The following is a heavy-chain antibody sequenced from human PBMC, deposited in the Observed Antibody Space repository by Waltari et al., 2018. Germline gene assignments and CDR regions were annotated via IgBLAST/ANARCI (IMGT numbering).Heavy chain of an antibody. CDR1: EYTFTGYY. D-gene: IGHD3-10*01. V-gene: IGHV1-2*06. J-gene: IGHJ4*02. CDR2: INPDSGGT. Sequence: QVQLVQAGDEGKKHGASVKISCKYYEYTFTGYYMNWVRQAPGQGLEWMGRINPDSGGTNYAQKFQGRVTMTRDTSIRTAYMELSSLRSDDTAVYYCARVRDTGLMDHWGQGTLVTVSS. CDR3: ARVRDTGLMDH.